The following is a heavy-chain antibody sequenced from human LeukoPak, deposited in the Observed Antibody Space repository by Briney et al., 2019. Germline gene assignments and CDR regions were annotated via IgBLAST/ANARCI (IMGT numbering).Heavy chain of an antibody. V-gene: IGHV1-2*02. CDR1: GYTFTGYY. Sequence: GASVKVSCKASGYTFTGYYMHRVRQAPGQGLEWMGWIYPNSGGTNYAQKFQGRVTMTRDTSISTAYMELSRLRSDDTAVYYCARGGQYVLHYDSSGYPPRGHWGQGTLVTVSS. D-gene: IGHD3-22*01. CDR3: ARGGQYVLHYDSSGYPPRGH. J-gene: IGHJ4*02. CDR2: IYPNSGGT.